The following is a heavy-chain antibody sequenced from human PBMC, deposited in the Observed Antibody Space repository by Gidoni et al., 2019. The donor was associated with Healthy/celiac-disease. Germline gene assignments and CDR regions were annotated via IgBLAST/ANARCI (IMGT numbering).Heavy chain of an antibody. CDR3: ARSEPSPDITIFGVVIMGYYGMDV. D-gene: IGHD3-3*01. CDR1: GFTFSSYE. J-gene: IGHJ6*02. V-gene: IGHV3-48*03. Sequence: EVQLVESGGGLVQPGGSLRLSCAASGFTFSSYEMTWVRQAPGKGLEWVSYISSSGSTIYYADSVKGRFTISRDNAKNSLYLQMNSLRAEDTAVYYCARSEPSPDITIFGVVIMGYYGMDVWGQGTTVTVSS. CDR2: ISSSGSTI.